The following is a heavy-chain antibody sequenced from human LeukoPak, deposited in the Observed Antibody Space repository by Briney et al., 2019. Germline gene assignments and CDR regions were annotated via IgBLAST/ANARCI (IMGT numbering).Heavy chain of an antibody. Sequence: SSETLSLTCAVYGGSFSGYYWSWIRQPPGKGLEWIGSIYYSGNTYYNASLKSQVSISIDTSKNQFSLRLTSVTAADTAVYYCARGDYYDSSPTPLFDYWGQGTLVTVSS. CDR2: IYYSGNT. J-gene: IGHJ4*02. CDR1: GGSFSGYY. V-gene: IGHV4-34*01. CDR3: ARGDYYDSSPTPLFDY. D-gene: IGHD3-22*01.